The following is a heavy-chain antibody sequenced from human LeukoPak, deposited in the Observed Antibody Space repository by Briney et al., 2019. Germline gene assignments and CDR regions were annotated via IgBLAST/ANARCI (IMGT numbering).Heavy chain of an antibody. J-gene: IGHJ5*02. CDR3: ARARPICSSTSCYARWFDP. Sequence: ASVKVSCKASGYPFTSYAMHWVRQAPGQRLEWIGGINAGNGNTKYSQKFQGRVTITRDTSASTAYMELSSLRSEDTAVYYCARARPICSSTSCYARWFDPWGQGTLVTVSS. V-gene: IGHV1-3*01. D-gene: IGHD2-2*01. CDR1: GYPFTSYA. CDR2: INAGNGNT.